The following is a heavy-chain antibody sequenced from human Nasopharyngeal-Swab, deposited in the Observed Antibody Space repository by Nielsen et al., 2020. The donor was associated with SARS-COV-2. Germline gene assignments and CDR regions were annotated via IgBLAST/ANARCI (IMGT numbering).Heavy chain of an antibody. CDR2: INPSGGST. CDR3: ARDLYGYRP. Sequence: ASVKVSCKASGYTFTSYYMHWVRQAPGQGLEWMGIINPSGGSTSYAQKFQGRVTITRDTSASTAYMELSSLRSEDTAVYYCARDLYGYRPWGQGTLVTVSS. D-gene: IGHD5-24*01. V-gene: IGHV1-46*01. J-gene: IGHJ5*02. CDR1: GYTFTSYY.